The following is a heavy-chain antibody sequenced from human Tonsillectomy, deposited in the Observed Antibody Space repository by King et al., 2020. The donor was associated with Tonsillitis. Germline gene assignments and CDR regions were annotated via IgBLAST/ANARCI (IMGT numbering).Heavy chain of an antibody. Sequence: QLVQSGAEVKKPGASVKVSCKASGYTFSIYGITWVRQAPGQGLEWMGWISGYNGNTNYAQKFQGRVTMTTDTSTTTAYMELRSLRSDDTAVYYCARVSIAAAGTRARSNWFDPWGQGTLVTVSS. CDR2: ISGYNGNT. V-gene: IGHV1-18*01. D-gene: IGHD6-13*01. J-gene: IGHJ5*02. CDR1: GYTFSIYG. CDR3: ARVSIAAAGTRARSNWFDP.